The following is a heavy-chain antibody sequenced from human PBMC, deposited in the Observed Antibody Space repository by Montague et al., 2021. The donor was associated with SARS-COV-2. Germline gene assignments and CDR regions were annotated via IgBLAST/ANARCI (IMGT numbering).Heavy chain of an antibody. D-gene: IGHD3-9*01. CDR2: ISSSGSTI. V-gene: IGHV3-48*03. J-gene: IGHJ4*02. CDR3: ARVEGWTDYYDILTGYSRNFDY. Sequence: SLRLSCAASGFTFSSYEMNWVRQAPGKGLEWVSYISSSGSTIYYADSVKGRFTISRDNAENSLYLQMNSLRAEDTAVYYCARVEGWTDYYDILTGYSRNFDYWGQGTLVTVSS. CDR1: GFTFSSYE.